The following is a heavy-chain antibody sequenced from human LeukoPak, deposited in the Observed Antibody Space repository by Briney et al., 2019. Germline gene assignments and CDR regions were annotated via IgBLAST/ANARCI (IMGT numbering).Heavy chain of an antibody. D-gene: IGHD3-22*01. J-gene: IGHJ3*02. CDR2: IIPIFGTA. Sequence: SVKVSCKASGGTFSSYAISWVRQAPGQRLEWMGGIIPIFGTANYAQKFQGRVTITADESTSTAYMELSSVRSEDTAVYYCASGPYDSSGYWGFGAFDIWGQGTMVTVSS. CDR3: ASGPYDSSGYWGFGAFDI. V-gene: IGHV1-69*13. CDR1: GGTFSSYA.